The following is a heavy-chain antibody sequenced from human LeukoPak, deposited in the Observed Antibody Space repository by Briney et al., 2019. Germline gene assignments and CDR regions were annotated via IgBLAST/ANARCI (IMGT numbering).Heavy chain of an antibody. CDR2: ISGRGDST. CDR3: AKSHSITIFGVVLAGYMDV. V-gene: IGHV3-23*01. CDR1: GFPFTNYA. Sequence: GGSLRLSCAASGFPFTNYAMSWVRQAPGKGLECVSAISGRGDSTYFADSVKGRSTISRDNSKNTLYLQMNSLRAEDTAVYYCAKSHSITIFGVVLAGYMDVWGKGTTVTVSS. J-gene: IGHJ6*03. D-gene: IGHD3-3*01.